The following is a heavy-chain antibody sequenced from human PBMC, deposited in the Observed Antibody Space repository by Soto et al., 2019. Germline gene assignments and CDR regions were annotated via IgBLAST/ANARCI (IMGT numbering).Heavy chain of an antibody. CDR1: GGSISSYY. CDR3: AREWDYYRSGLGL. CDR2: IYYSGST. J-gene: IGHJ4*02. Sequence: SETLSLTCTVSGGSISSYYWSWIRQPPGKGLEWIGYIYYSGSTNYNPSLKSRVTISVDTSKNQFSLKLSSVTAADTAVYYCAREWDYYRSGLGLWGQGTLVTGSS. D-gene: IGHD3-10*01. V-gene: IGHV4-59*01.